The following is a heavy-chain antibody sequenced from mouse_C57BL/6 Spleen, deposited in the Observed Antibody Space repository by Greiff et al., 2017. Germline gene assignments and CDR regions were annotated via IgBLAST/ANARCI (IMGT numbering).Heavy chain of an antibody. CDR2: INPNYGTT. V-gene: IGHV1-39*01. CDR1: GYSFTDYN. D-gene: IGHD2-4*01. J-gene: IGHJ3*01. Sequence: EVQLQQSGPELVKPGASVKISCKASGYSFTDYNMNWVKQSNGKSLEWIGVINPNYGTTSYNQKFKGKATLTVDQSSSTAYMQLNSLTSEDSAVYYCAIYYDYDGVFGFAYWGQGTLVTVSA. CDR3: AIYYDYDGVFGFAY.